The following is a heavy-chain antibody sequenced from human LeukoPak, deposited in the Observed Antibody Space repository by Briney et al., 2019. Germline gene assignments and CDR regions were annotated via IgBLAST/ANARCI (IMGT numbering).Heavy chain of an antibody. CDR1: GGTFSSYA. Sequence: SVKVSCKASGGTFSSYAISWVRQAPGQGLEWMGGIVPIFGTANYAQKFQGRVTITADKSTSTAYMELSSLRSEDTAVYYCARAPIAAAGKELRDWGQGTLVTVSS. D-gene: IGHD6-13*01. V-gene: IGHV1-69*06. CDR3: ARAPIAAAGKELRD. J-gene: IGHJ4*02. CDR2: IVPIFGTA.